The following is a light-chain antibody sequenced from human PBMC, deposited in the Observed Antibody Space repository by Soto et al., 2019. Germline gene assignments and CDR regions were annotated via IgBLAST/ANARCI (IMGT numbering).Light chain of an antibody. V-gene: IGKV1-39*01. CDR2: AAS. CDR1: QSISSY. Sequence: DIQMTQSPSSLSASVGDRVTITCRASQSISSYLNWYQQKPGKAPKLLIYAASSLQSGVPSRFTGSASGTYFTLTISSLQPENFASNYGPQSYRTPRQYTFGQGTKLEIK. CDR3: PQSYRTPRQYT. J-gene: IGKJ2*01.